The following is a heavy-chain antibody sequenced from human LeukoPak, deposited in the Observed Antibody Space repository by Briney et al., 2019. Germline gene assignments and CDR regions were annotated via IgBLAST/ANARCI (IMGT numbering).Heavy chain of an antibody. J-gene: IGHJ4*02. V-gene: IGHV3-74*01. D-gene: IGHD7-27*01. Sequence: PGGSLRLSCAASGFTFSSYWMHWVRQAPGKGLVWVSRINSDGSSTSYADSVKGRFTISRDNAKNSLYLHMNSLRVEDTAIYYCARDYVWGSSESDYWGQGTLVTVSS. CDR2: INSDGSST. CDR3: ARDYVWGSSESDY. CDR1: GFTFSSYW.